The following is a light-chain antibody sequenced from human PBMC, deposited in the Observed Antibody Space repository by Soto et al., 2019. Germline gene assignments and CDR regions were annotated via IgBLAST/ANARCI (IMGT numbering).Light chain of an antibody. V-gene: IGLV4-69*01. CDR1: SGHSSYA. CDR2: LNSDGSH. Sequence: QPVLTQSPSASASLGASVKLTCTLSSGHSSYAIAWHQQQPEKGPRYLMKLNSDGSHSKGDGTPDRFSGSSSGAERYLSISSLQSEDEADYYCQTWGTSLVIFGGGTKLTVL. J-gene: IGLJ2*01. CDR3: QTWGTSLVI.